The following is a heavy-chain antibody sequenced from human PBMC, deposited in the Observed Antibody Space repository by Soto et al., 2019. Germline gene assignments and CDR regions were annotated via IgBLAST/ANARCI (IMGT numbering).Heavy chain of an antibody. CDR2: INHSGST. CDR1: GGSFSGYY. J-gene: IGHJ4*02. V-gene: IGHV4-34*01. D-gene: IGHD3-16*02. CDR3: ARGTSAPYYDYIWGSYRPIQFDY. Sequence: ETLSLTCAVYGGSFSGYYWSWIRQPPGKGLEWIGEINHSGSTNYNPSLKSRVTISVDTSKNQFSLKLSSVTAADTAVYYCARGTSAPYYDYIWGSYRPIQFDYWGQGTLVTVSS.